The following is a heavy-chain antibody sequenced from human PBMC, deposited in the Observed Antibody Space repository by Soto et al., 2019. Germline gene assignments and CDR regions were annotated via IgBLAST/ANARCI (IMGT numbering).Heavy chain of an antibody. CDR3: ARGLPHDYGDYPYFDY. V-gene: IGHV4-39*07. Sequence: SETLSLTCTVSGGSISTTSYYWAWIRQPPGKGLEWIGSIYYSGTTYYNPSLKSRVTISVDTSKNQFSLKLSSVTAADTAVYYCARGLPHDYGDYPYFDYWGQGTLVTVSS. J-gene: IGHJ4*02. D-gene: IGHD4-17*01. CDR2: IYYSGTT. CDR1: GGSISTTSYY.